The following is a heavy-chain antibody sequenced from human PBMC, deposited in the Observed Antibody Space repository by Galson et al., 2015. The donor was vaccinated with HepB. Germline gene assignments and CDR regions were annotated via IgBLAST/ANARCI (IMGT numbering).Heavy chain of an antibody. CDR1: GYTFTSYA. Sequence: SVKVSCKASGYTFTSYAMHWVRQAPGQRLEWMGWINAGNGNTKYSQKFQGRVTITRDTSASTAYVELSSLRSEDTAVYYCARDQTSHVATTTPYYYGMDVWGQGTTVTVSS. V-gene: IGHV1-3*01. D-gene: IGHD5-12*01. CDR3: ARDQTSHVATTTPYYYGMDV. J-gene: IGHJ6*02. CDR2: INAGNGNT.